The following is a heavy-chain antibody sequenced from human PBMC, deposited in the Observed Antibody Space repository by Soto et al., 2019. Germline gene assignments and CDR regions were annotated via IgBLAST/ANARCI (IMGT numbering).Heavy chain of an antibody. CDR3: ATWLLREHAFDI. CDR2: LYIADGT. V-gene: IGHV3-53*01. D-gene: IGHD2-15*01. J-gene: IGHJ3*02. CDR1: GFTVNGKKY. Sequence: VGSLRLSCAASGFTVNGKKYITWVRQAPGKGLEWVSALYIADGTFYADSVKGRFTVSIDSSKNTVYLQMNNLSPEDTAVYYCATWLLREHAFDIWGLGTMVTVSS.